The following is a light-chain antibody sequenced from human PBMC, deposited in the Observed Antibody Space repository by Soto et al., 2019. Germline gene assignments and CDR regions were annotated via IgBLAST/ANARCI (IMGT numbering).Light chain of an antibody. CDR1: SGHTSYA. V-gene: IGLV4-69*01. CDR2: LNNDGSH. J-gene: IGLJ3*02. CDR3: QTWGTGMV. Sequence: QLVLTQPPSASASLGASVKLTCTLSSGHTSYAIAWHQQQPETGPRFLMNLNNDGSHIKGDGIPDRFSGSSSGAERYLTISSLQSEDEADYYCQTWGTGMVFGGGTKLTVL.